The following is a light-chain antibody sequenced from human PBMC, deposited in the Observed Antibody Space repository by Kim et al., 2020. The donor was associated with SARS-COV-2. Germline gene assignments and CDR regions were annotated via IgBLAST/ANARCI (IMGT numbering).Light chain of an antibody. CDR1: QSISNN. V-gene: IGKV3-15*01. CDR2: GAS. Sequence: SPGERATPSCRASQSISNNLAWYQQKPGQAPRLLIYGASARATGIPARFSGSGSGTEFTLTISSLQSEDFAVYYCQQYNNWPPMYTFGQGTKLEI. CDR3: QQYNNWPPMYT. J-gene: IGKJ2*01.